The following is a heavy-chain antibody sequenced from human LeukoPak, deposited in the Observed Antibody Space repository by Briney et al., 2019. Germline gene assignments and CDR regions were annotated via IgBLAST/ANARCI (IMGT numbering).Heavy chain of an antibody. CDR2: IRSKTDGGTT. CDR3: MDGDLNASWDY. D-gene: IGHD7-27*01. J-gene: IGHJ4*02. CDR1: GFTFSNAW. V-gene: IGHV3-15*01. Sequence: GGSLRLSCEGSGFTFSNAWINWVRQAPGKGLEWVGRIRSKTDGGTTDYAAPVKGRFTISRDDSKNTVFLQMSSLKTEDTAVYYCMDGDLNASWDYWGQGTLVTVSS.